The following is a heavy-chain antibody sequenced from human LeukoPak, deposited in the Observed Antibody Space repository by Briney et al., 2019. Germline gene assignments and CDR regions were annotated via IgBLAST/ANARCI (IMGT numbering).Heavy chain of an antibody. CDR3: ARGLIAAAKRKIDAFDI. V-gene: IGHV3-21*01. Sequence: GGSLRLSCAASGFTFSSYSMNWVRQAPGKGLEWVSSISSSGSYIYYADSVKGRFTISRDNAKNSLYLQMNSLRAEDTAVYYCARGLIAAAKRKIDAFDIWGQGTMVTVSS. CDR1: GFTFSSYS. CDR2: ISSSGSYI. J-gene: IGHJ3*02. D-gene: IGHD6-13*01.